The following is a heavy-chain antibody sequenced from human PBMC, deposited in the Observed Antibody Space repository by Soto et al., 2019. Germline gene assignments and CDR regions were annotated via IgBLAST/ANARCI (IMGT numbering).Heavy chain of an antibody. V-gene: IGHV4-59*01. J-gene: IGHJ6*02. D-gene: IGHD2-2*01. Sequence: SETLSLTCTVSGGSISSYYWSWIRQPPGKGLEWIGYIYYSGSTNYNPSLKSRVTISVDTSKNQFSLKLSSVTAADTAVYYCARRGPAMNFYYYGMDVWGQGTTVTVSS. CDR3: ARRGPAMNFYYYGMDV. CDR1: GGSISSYY. CDR2: IYYSGST.